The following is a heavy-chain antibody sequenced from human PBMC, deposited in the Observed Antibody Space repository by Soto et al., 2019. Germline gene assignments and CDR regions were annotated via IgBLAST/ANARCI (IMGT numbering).Heavy chain of an antibody. V-gene: IGHV3-30-3*01. J-gene: IGHJ6*02. CDR3: ARDVRLNSGYDDYYYYGMDV. CDR1: GFTFSSYA. Sequence: QVQLVESGGGVVQPGRSLRLSCAASGFTFSSYAMHWVRQAPGKGLEWVAVISYDGSNQYYADSVKGRFTISRDNSKNTLYLQMISLRAEDTAVYYCARDVRLNSGYDDYYYYGMDVWGQGTTCTVSS. D-gene: IGHD5-12*01. CDR2: ISYDGSNQ.